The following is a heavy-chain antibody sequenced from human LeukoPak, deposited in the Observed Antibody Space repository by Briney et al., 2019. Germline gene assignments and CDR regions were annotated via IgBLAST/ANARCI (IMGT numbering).Heavy chain of an antibody. J-gene: IGHJ5*02. Sequence: PGGSLRLSCAASGFTFSSYAMHWVRQAPGKGLEWVAVISYDGSNKYYADSVKGRFTISRDNSKNTLYLQMNSLGAEDTAVYYCARGTVTIVGEDWFDPWGQGTLVTVSS. D-gene: IGHD4-17*01. CDR3: ARGTVTIVGEDWFDP. CDR2: ISYDGSNK. V-gene: IGHV3-30-3*01. CDR1: GFTFSSYA.